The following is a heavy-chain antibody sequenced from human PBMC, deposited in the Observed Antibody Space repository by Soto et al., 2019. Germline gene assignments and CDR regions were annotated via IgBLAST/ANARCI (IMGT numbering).Heavy chain of an antibody. V-gene: IGHV3-33*01. J-gene: IGHJ6*02. CDR2: IWYDGSNK. D-gene: IGHD3-9*01. Sequence: QVQLVESGGGVVQPGRSLRLSCAASGFTFSSYGMHWVRQAPGKGLEWVAVIWYDGSNKYYADSVKGRFTITRDNSKNTLYLQMNSLRAEDTAVYYCATSHYDILPPTGVWGQGTTVTVSS. CDR1: GFTFSSYG. CDR3: ATSHYDILPPTGV.